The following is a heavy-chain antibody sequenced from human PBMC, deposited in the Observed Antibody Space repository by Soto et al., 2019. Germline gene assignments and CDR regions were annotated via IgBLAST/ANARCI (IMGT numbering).Heavy chain of an antibody. J-gene: IGHJ4*02. CDR3: AREALYSSGWYYSDY. CDR1: GYTFNTYG. V-gene: IGHV1-18*01. CDR2: ISAYNGNT. Sequence: ASVKVSCKASGYTFNTYGINWVRQAPGQGLEWMGWISAYNGNTNYAEKVRGRVTMTTDTSTSTAYMELRSLRSDDTAVYYCAREALYSSGWYYSDYWGQGTPFTVSS. D-gene: IGHD6-13*01.